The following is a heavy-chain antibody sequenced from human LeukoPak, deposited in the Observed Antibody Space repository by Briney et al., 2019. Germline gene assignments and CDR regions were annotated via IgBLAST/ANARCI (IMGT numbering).Heavy chain of an antibody. CDR1: GYTFTGYY. Sequence: ASVKVSCKASGYTFTGYYMHWVRQAPGQGLEWMGWINPNSGGTNYAQKFQGRVTMTRDTSTSTAYMELSRLRSDDTAVYYCARDQPYYYGSGSSSHSDYWGQGTLVTVSS. CDR3: ARDQPYYYGSGSSSHSDY. J-gene: IGHJ4*02. D-gene: IGHD3-10*01. V-gene: IGHV1-2*02. CDR2: INPNSGGT.